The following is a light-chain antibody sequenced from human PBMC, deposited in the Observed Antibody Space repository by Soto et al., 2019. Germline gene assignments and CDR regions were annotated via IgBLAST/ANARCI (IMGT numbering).Light chain of an antibody. V-gene: IGKV3-20*01. CDR3: QQYGSSGT. Sequence: CRASQSISSYLAWYQQKPGQAPRLLIYGASNRATGIPDRFSGSGSGTDFTLTISRLEPEDFAVYYCQQYGSSGTFGQGTKVDI. J-gene: IGKJ1*01. CDR2: GAS. CDR1: QSISSY.